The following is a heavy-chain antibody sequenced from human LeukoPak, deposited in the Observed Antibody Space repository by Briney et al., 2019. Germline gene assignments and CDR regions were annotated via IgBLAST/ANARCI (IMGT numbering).Heavy chain of an antibody. CDR2: IYYSGST. D-gene: IGHD6-19*01. CDR1: GGSISSGGYY. Sequence: SETLSLTCTVSGGSISSGGYYWSWIRQHPGKGLEWIGYIYYSGSTYYNPSLKSRVTISVDTSKNQFSLKLSSVTAADTAVYYCARDGFREQWLFDPWGQGTLVTVSS. J-gene: IGHJ5*02. CDR3: ARDGFREQWLFDP. V-gene: IGHV4-31*03.